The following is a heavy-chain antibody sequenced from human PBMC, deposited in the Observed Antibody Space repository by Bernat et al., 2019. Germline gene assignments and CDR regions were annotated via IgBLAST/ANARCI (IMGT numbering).Heavy chain of an antibody. D-gene: IGHD6-19*01. CDR1: GFTFSSYW. V-gene: IGHV3-7*01. J-gene: IGHJ6*03. CDR2: IKQDGSEK. CDR3: ARDSVAATVYYYMDV. Sequence: EVQLVESGGGLVQPGGSLRLSGAASGFTFSSYWMSWVRQAPGKGLEGVANIKQDGSEKYYVDSVKGRFTISRDNAKNSLYLQMNSLSAEDTAVYYCARDSVAATVYYYMDVWGKGTPVTVSS.